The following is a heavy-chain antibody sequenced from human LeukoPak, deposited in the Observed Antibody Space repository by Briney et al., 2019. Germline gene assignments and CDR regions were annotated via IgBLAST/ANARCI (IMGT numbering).Heavy chain of an antibody. D-gene: IGHD5-18*01. V-gene: IGHV4-61*02. Sequence: SETLSLTCTVSGGSISSGSYYWSWIRQPAGKGLEWLGRIYTSGSTNYNPSLKSRVTISVDTSKNQFSLKLSSVTAADTAVYYCARVGGYSYGYYYYYYMDVWGKGTTVTVSS. CDR3: ARVGGYSYGYYYYYYMDV. CDR1: GGSISSGSYY. J-gene: IGHJ6*03. CDR2: IYTSGST.